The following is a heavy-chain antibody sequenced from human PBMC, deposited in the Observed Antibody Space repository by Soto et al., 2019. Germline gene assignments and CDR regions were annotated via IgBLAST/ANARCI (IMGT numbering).Heavy chain of an antibody. J-gene: IGHJ6*03. D-gene: IGHD3-16*01. CDR3: ARMRPVGGIRDLYKFHYFYLDV. Sequence: QVQLQQWGAGLLKPSETLSLTCAVSGGSLSTYFWTWIRQPPGKGLEWVGEINHSGSTNYNPSLKSRVTISTDNSQNQIPLKVRFVTAADTSVFYCARMRPVGGIRDLYKFHYFYLDVWGRGATVTVSS. V-gene: IGHV4-34*01. CDR2: INHSGST. CDR1: GGSLSTYF.